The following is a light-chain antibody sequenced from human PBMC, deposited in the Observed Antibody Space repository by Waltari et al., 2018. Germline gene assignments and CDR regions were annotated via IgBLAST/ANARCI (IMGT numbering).Light chain of an antibody. CDR3: AAWDDSLNGPS. V-gene: IGLV1-36*01. CDR1: SPNIGTNV. Sequence: QSVLTQPPSVSGAPRQRVTISCSGSSPNIGTNVVHWYQQVPGKAPKLLIYYDDLLPSGGSDRFSGSNSGTAASLAISGLQSEDEADYYCAAWDDSLNGPSFGGGTKLTVL. J-gene: IGLJ3*02. CDR2: YDD.